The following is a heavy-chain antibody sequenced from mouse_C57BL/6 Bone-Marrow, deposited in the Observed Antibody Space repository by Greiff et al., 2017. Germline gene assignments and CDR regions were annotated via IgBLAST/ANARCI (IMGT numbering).Heavy chain of an antibody. CDR1: GFTFSSYA. J-gene: IGHJ2*01. Sequence: EVKLMESGGGLVKPGGSLKLSCAASGFTFSSYAMSWVRQTPEKRLEWVATISDGGSYTYYPDNVKGRYTISRDNAKNNLYLQMSHLKSEDTAMDYCASDESDCYFYCDYWGQGTTLTVSS. D-gene: IGHD2-3*01. V-gene: IGHV5-4*03. CDR2: ISDGGSYT. CDR3: ASDESDCYFYCDY.